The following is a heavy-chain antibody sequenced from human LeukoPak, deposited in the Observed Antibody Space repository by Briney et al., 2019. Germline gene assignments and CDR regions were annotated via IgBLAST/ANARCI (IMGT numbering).Heavy chain of an antibody. CDR2: ISVRGESI. CDR3: ARDCCGPWGPLGDY. Sequence: QPGGSLRLSCAASGFTFSSYGMHWVRQAPGKGLEWLSTISVRGESIYYADSVKGRFTISRDNSKSILYLQMNSLRVEDTAVYYCARDCCGPWGPLGDYWGRGTLVTVSS. V-gene: IGHV3-23*01. CDR1: GFTFSSYG. D-gene: IGHD3-16*01. J-gene: IGHJ4*02.